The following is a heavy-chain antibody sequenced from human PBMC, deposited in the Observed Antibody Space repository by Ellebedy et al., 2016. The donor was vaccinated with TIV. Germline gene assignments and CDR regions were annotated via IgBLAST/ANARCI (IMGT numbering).Heavy chain of an antibody. J-gene: IGHJ5*02. CDR1: GGSISSSSYY. CDR3: ARQEASYYYGSGRNSLRVSWFDP. D-gene: IGHD3-10*01. CDR2: IYYSGST. Sequence: MPSETLSLTCTVSGGSISSSSYYWGWIRQPPGKGREWIGSIYYSGSTYYNPSLKSRVTISLDTSKTQFSLKLSSVTAADTAVYYCARQEASYYYGSGRNSLRVSWFDPWGQGTLATVSS. V-gene: IGHV4-39*01.